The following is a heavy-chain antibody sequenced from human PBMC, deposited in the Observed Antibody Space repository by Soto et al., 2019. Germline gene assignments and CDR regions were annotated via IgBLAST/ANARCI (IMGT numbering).Heavy chain of an antibody. CDR1: GGSISSSSYY. CDR2: IYYSGST. V-gene: IGHV4-39*01. CDR3: ARPIGKGLYNWFDP. Sequence: SETLSLTCTVSGGSISSSSYYWGWIRQPPGKGLEWIGSIYYSGSTYYNPSLKSRVTISVDTSKNQFSLKLSSVTAADTAVYYCARPIGKGLYNWFDPWGQGTLVTVSS. J-gene: IGHJ5*02.